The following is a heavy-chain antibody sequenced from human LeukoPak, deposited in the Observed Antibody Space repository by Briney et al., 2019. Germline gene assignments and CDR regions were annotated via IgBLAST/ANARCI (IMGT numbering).Heavy chain of an antibody. J-gene: IGHJ4*02. CDR3: AKENCSSTSCYRGH. V-gene: IGHV3-23*01. D-gene: IGHD2-2*01. CDR1: GFAFSSYA. Sequence: GGSLRLSCAASGFAFSSYAMSWVRQAPGKGLEWVSAISGSGGSTYYADSVKGRFTISRDNSKNTLYLQMNSLRAEDTAVYYCAKENCSSTSCYRGHWGQGTLVTASS. CDR2: ISGSGGST.